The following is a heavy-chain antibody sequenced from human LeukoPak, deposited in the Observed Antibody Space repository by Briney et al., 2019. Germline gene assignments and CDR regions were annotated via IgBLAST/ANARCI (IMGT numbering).Heavy chain of an antibody. Sequence: SEPLSLTFTVAGGPISSYYWSWIRPPPGKGLEWIGSIYYSGSTNYNPSLKSRVTTSVDTSKNQFSLKLSSVTAADTAVYYCARSGLRYFDWLDAFDIWGQGTMVTVSS. V-gene: IGHV4-59*08. CDR2: IYYSGST. D-gene: IGHD3-9*01. J-gene: IGHJ3*02. CDR1: GGPISSYY. CDR3: ARSGLRYFDWLDAFDI.